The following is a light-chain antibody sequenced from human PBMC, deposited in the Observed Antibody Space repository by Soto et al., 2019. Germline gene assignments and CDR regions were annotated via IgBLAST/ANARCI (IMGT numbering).Light chain of an antibody. V-gene: IGKV1-39*01. CDR3: QQSYSTRWT. CDR1: QRVDRW. Sequence: DIQMTQSPATLSASVGDRVTITCRASQRVDRWLAWYQQKPGQAPKLLIYAASSLQSGVPSRFSGSGSGTDFTLTISSLQPEDFATYYCQQSYSTRWTFGQGTKVDIK. J-gene: IGKJ1*01. CDR2: AAS.